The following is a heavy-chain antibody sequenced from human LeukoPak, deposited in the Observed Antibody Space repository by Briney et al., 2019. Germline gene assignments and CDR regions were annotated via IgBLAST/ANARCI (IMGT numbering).Heavy chain of an antibody. Sequence: GGSLKISCKGSGYSFTSYWIGWGRQVPGKGLEGMGIIYPGDSDTRYSPSCQGQVTISADTPISTSYLQWSGLKAWGCAMYYCARQRYYDSSGQFDPWGQGTLVTLSS. CDR1: GYSFTSYW. J-gene: IGHJ5*02. D-gene: IGHD3-22*01. CDR2: IYPGDSDT. CDR3: ARQRYYDSSGQFDP. V-gene: IGHV5-51*01.